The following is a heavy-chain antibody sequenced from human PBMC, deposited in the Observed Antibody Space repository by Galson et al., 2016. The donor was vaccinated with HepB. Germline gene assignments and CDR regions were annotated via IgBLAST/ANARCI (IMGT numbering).Heavy chain of an antibody. J-gene: IGHJ4*02. CDR1: GFTFSNYG. D-gene: IGHD2/OR15-2a*01. V-gene: IGHV3-30*03. Sequence: SLRLSCAASGFTFSNYGMHWVRRAPGKGLEWVAADSMDGRRKFYADSVKGRFTISRDNSNSMLFLQMSSLRADDTAVYYCARSHEYCTPVGCSVDYWGQGTLDSFSS. CDR3: ARSHEYCTPVGCSVDY. CDR2: DSMDGRRK.